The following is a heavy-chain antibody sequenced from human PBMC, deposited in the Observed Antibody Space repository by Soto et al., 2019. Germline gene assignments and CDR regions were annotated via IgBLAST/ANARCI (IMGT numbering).Heavy chain of an antibody. J-gene: IGHJ4*02. CDR3: ARGPYSSGSLYYLDY. D-gene: IGHD2-8*02. V-gene: IGHV1-46*01. CDR1: GYTFTHCY. Sequence: ASVKVSCKTSGYTFTHCYIHWVRQAPGQGLEWMGFISPNGGTTSQAQKFQGRVTMTRDTSTSTVYMELSSLRSEDTAMYYCARGPYSSGSLYYLDYWGQGTLVPVSS. CDR2: ISPNGGTT.